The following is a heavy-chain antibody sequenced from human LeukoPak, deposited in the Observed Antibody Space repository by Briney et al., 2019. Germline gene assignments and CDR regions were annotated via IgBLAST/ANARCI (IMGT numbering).Heavy chain of an antibody. J-gene: IGHJ5*02. CDR3: ARDALFVVVPAAMLENWFDP. D-gene: IGHD2-2*01. CDR2: ISAYNGNT. Sequence: GASVKVSCKASGYTFTGYGISWVRQAPGQGLEWMGLISAYNGNTDYAQKLQGRVTMTTDTSTSTAYMELRSLRSDDTAVYYCARDALFVVVPAAMLENWFDPWGQGTLVTVSS. CDR1: GYTFTGYG. V-gene: IGHV1-18*01.